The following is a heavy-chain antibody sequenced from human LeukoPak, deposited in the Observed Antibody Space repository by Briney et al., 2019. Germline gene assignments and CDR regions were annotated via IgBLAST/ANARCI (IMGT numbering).Heavy chain of an antibody. J-gene: IGHJ4*02. CDR1: GFPFSSYA. CDR2: ISDSGSNT. V-gene: IGHV3-23*01. Sequence: GGSLRFSCAASGFPFSSYAMSWVRQAPGKGLEWVSVISDSGSNTFYAASVKGRFSISRDNSKNTLFLQMNSLRAEDTALYYCAKGKSGSCYSGIDNWGQGTLVTVSS. D-gene: IGHD2-15*01. CDR3: AKGKSGSCYSGIDN.